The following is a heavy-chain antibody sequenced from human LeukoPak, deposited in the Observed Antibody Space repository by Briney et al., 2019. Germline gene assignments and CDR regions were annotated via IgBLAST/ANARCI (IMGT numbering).Heavy chain of an antibody. Sequence: PSETLSLTRTVSGGSISSGGYYWSWIRQHPGKGLEWIGYIYYSGSTYYNPSLKSRVTISVDTSKNQFSLKLSSVTAADTAVYYCARGRYSSSLDDYWGQGTLVTVSS. CDR2: IYYSGST. CDR3: ARGRYSSSLDDY. D-gene: IGHD6-13*01. CDR1: GGSISSGGYY. J-gene: IGHJ4*02. V-gene: IGHV4-31*03.